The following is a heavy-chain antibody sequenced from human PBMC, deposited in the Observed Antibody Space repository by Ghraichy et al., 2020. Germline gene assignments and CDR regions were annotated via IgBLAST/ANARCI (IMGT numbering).Heavy chain of an antibody. Sequence: GESLNISCAASGFTFTRYWMSWVRQAPGKGPEWVASINLDGSAKKYVDFVKGRITISRDNAKNSLYLQMNSLRAEDTAVYYCARWYDASDYWGQGTLVTVSS. V-gene: IGHV3-7*01. CDR1: GFTFTRYW. CDR2: INLDGSAK. CDR3: ARWYDASDY. J-gene: IGHJ4*02. D-gene: IGHD3-16*01.